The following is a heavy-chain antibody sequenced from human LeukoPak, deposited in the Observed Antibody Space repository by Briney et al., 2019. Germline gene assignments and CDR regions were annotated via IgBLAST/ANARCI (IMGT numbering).Heavy chain of an antibody. V-gene: IGHV4-39*07. Sequence: EWIGSIYYSGSTYYNPSLKSRVTISVDTSKNQFSLKLSSVTAADTAVYYCARGLRKLLLSHWGQGTLVTVSS. CDR2: IYYSGST. D-gene: IGHD2-2*01. J-gene: IGHJ4*02. CDR3: ARGLRKLLLSH.